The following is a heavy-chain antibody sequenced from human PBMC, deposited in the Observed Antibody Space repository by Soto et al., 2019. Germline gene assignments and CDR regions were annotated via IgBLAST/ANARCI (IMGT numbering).Heavy chain of an antibody. Sequence: EVQLLESGGGLVQPGGSLRLYCAASGFTFSSYAMSWVRQAPGKGLEWVSVISGSGGSTHYADSVKGRFTISRDNSKNTLYLQMNSLRAEDTAVYYCAKRGEAGSKCFDYLGQGTLVTVSS. CDR3: AKRGEAGSKCFDY. CDR2: ISGSGGST. CDR1: GFTFSSYA. D-gene: IGHD3-10*01. V-gene: IGHV3-23*01. J-gene: IGHJ4*02.